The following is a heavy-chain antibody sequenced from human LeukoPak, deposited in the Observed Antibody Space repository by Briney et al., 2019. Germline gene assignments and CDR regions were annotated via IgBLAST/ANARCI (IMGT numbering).Heavy chain of an antibody. Sequence: GASVKVSRKASGYTFTGYYMHWVRQAPGQGLEWMGWINPNSGGTNYAQKFQGRVTIPRDTSISTAYMELGRLRSDDTAVYYCARAGFREWLRKPFDYWGQGTQVTVSS. CDR2: INPNSGGT. CDR1: GYTFTGYY. CDR3: ARAGFREWLRKPFDY. V-gene: IGHV1-2*02. J-gene: IGHJ4*02. D-gene: IGHD5-12*01.